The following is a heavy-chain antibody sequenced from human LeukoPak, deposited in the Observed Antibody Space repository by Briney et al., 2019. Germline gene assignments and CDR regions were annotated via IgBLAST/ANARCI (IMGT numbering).Heavy chain of an antibody. D-gene: IGHD4-17*01. V-gene: IGHV1-24*01. J-gene: IGHJ2*01. Sequence: HWASVKVSCKVSGYTLTELSMHWVRQAPGKGLEWMGGFDPEDGETIYAQKFQGRVTMTEDTSTDTAYMELSSLRSEDTAVYYCARDLTTVTIGLLDLWGRGTLVTVPS. CDR2: FDPEDGET. CDR3: ARDLTTVTIGLLDL. CDR1: GYTLTELS.